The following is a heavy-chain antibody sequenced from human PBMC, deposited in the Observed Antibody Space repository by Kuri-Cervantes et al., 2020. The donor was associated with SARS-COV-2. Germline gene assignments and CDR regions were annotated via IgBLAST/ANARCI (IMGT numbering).Heavy chain of an antibody. Sequence: GSLRLSCTVSGYSISSGYYWGWIRQPPGKGLEWIGSIYHSGSTYYNPSLKSRVTISVDTSKNQFSLKLSSVTAADTAVYYCARRSSSGHYYFDYWGQGTLVTVSS. D-gene: IGHD6-19*01. CDR2: IYHSGST. CDR3: ARRSSSGHYYFDY. J-gene: IGHJ4*02. CDR1: GYSISSGYY. V-gene: IGHV4-38-2*02.